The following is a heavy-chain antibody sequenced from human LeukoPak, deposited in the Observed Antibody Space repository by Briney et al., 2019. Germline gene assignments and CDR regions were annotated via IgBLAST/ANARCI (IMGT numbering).Heavy chain of an antibody. V-gene: IGHV1-3*01. CDR3: ARGGRTTSSSSVSGYYYYGMDV. CDR1: GYTFTSYA. D-gene: IGHD6-6*01. J-gene: IGHJ6*02. CDR2: INAGNGNT. Sequence: ASVKVSCKASGYTFTSYAMHWVRQAPGQRLEWMGWINAGNGNTKYSQEFQGRVTITRDTSASTAYMELSSLRSEDTAVYYCARGGRTTSSSSVSGYYYYGMDVWGQGTTVTVSS.